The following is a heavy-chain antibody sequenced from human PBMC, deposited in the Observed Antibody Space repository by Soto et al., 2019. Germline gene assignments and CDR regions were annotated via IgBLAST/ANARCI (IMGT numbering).Heavy chain of an antibody. CDR1: GFTFSSYG. J-gene: IGHJ6*02. V-gene: IGHV3-30*03. CDR2: ISYDGSNK. CDR3: AIDKVLYYYYYGMDV. Sequence: QVQLVESGGGVVQPGRSLRLSCAASGFTFSSYGMHWVRQAPGKGLEWVAVISYDGSNKYYADSVKGRFTISRDNSKNTLYLQMNSLRAEDTAVYYCAIDKVLYYYYYGMDVWGQGTTVTVSS.